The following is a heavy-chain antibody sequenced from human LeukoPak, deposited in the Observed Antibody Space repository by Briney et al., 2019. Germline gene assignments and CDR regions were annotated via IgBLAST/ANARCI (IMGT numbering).Heavy chain of an antibody. CDR2: INPSGGST. V-gene: IGHV1-46*01. J-gene: IGHJ6*03. CDR1: GYTFTNYG. Sequence: ASVKVSCKASGYTFTNYGISWVRQAPGQGLEWMGIINPSGGSTSYAQKFQGRVTMTRDMSTSTVYMELSSLRSEDTAVYYCARDFWSGSTTFGMDVWGKGTTVTVSS. D-gene: IGHD3-3*01. CDR3: ARDFWSGSTTFGMDV.